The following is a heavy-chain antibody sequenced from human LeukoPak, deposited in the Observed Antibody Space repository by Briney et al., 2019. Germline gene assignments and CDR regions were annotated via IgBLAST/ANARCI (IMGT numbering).Heavy chain of an antibody. CDR3: ARARGDGDYVSDFDY. Sequence: ASVKVSCKTSGYTFTGYYIHWVRQAPGQGREWMGWINPNSGGTNYAQKFQGRVTMTRDTSISTAYMELSRLRSDDTAVYYCARARGDGDYVSDFDYWGQGTLVTVSS. CDR1: GYTFTGYY. D-gene: IGHD4-17*01. V-gene: IGHV1-2*02. CDR2: INPNSGGT. J-gene: IGHJ4*02.